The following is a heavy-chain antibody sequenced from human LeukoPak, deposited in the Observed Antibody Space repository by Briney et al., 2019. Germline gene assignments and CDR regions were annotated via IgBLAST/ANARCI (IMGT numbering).Heavy chain of an antibody. Sequence: SVKVSCKASGGTFSSYAISWVRQAPGQGLEWMGGIIPIFGTANYAQKFQGRVTITADESTSTAYMELSSLRSEDTAVYYCANSQLADYDRVGYFQHWDQGTLVTVSS. CDR2: IIPIFGTA. CDR1: GGTFSSYA. V-gene: IGHV1-69*13. D-gene: IGHD3-22*01. CDR3: ANSQLADYDRVGYFQH. J-gene: IGHJ1*01.